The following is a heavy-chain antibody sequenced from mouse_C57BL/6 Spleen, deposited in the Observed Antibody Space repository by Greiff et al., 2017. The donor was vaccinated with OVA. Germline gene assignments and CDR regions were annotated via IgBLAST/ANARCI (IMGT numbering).Heavy chain of an antibody. J-gene: IGHJ2*01. D-gene: IGHD2-4*01. CDR1: GYTFTSYW. Sequence: VKLQQPGAELVKPGASVKMSCKASGYTFTSYWITWVKQRPGQGLEWIGDIYPGSGSTNYNEKFKSKATLTVDTSSSTAYMQLSSLTSEDSAVYYCARNYDYDGDGDFDYWGQGTTLTVSS. CDR3: ARNYDYDGDGDFDY. CDR2: IYPGSGST. V-gene: IGHV1-55*01.